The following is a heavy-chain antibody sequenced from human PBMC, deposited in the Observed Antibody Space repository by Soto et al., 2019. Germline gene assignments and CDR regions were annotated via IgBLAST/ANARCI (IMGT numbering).Heavy chain of an antibody. CDR1: GFTFSKYG. V-gene: IGHV3-30*18. CDR3: AKLLVLDWDQHDSDY. Sequence: GGSLRLSCTASGFTFSKYGMHWVRQAPGKGLEWVAVLPYDSSNKYYADSVKGRFTISRDNSKNTLYLEMNRLRTEDTAVYYCAKLLVLDWDQHDSDYWGQGTLVTVSS. J-gene: IGHJ4*02. D-gene: IGHD3-3*01. CDR2: LPYDSSNK.